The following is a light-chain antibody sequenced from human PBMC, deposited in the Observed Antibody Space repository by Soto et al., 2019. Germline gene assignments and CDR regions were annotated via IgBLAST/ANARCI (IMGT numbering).Light chain of an antibody. Sequence: DIKLTQSPSSLSASVGDSVTITCRESQSISSYLNWYQQKPGKAPKLLIYAASSLQSGVPSRFSGSGSGKDFTLTISSLPPEDFATYYCQQSYSTLWTFGQGTKLEIK. V-gene: IGKV1-39*01. CDR1: QSISSY. J-gene: IGKJ2*02. CDR2: AAS. CDR3: QQSYSTLWT.